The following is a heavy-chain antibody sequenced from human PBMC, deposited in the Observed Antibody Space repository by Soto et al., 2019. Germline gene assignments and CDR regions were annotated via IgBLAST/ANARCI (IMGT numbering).Heavy chain of an antibody. CDR2: INAGNGNT. Sequence: QVQLVQSGAEVKKPGASVKVSCKASGYTFTSYAMHWVRQAPGQRLEWMGWINAGNGNTKYSQKFQGRVTITRDTSASTAYMELSSLRSEDTAVYYCARGQYYYGSGSHPDFDYWGQVTLVTVSS. CDR3: ARGQYYYGSGSHPDFDY. J-gene: IGHJ4*02. CDR1: GYTFTSYA. D-gene: IGHD3-10*01. V-gene: IGHV1-3*01.